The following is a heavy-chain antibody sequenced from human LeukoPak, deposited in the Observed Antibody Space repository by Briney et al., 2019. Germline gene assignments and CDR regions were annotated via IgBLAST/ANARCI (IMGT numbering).Heavy chain of an antibody. CDR2: IIPILGVA. Sequence: APVKVSCKAFGGTFSSYTISWVRQAPGHGLEWRGRIIPILGVANYAQKFQGRDTLTADKSTSTAYMELSRVRSEDTAVYYCARGTGESSSTNWFDPWGQGTLVTVSS. J-gene: IGHJ5*02. D-gene: IGHD6-13*01. CDR3: ARGTGESSSTNWFDP. V-gene: IGHV1-69*02. CDR1: GGTFSSYT.